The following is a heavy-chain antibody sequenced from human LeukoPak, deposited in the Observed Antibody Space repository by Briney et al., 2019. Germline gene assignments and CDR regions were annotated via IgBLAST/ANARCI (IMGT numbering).Heavy chain of an antibody. CDR3: AREGEHCSGGSCYFHYYYGMDV. CDR2: TYYRSKWYN. V-gene: IGHV6-1*01. J-gene: IGHJ6*02. D-gene: IGHD2-15*01. Sequence: SQTLSLTCAISGDSVSSNSAAWNWIRQSPSRGLEWLGRTYYRSKWYNDYAVSVKSRITINPDTSKNQFSLQLNSVTPEDTAVYYCAREGEHCSGGSCYFHYYYGMDVWGQGTTVTVSS. CDR1: GDSVSSNSAA.